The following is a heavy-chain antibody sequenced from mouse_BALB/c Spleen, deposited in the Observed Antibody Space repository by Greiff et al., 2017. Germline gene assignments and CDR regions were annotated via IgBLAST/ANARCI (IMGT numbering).Heavy chain of an antibody. D-gene: IGHD1-1*01. CDR1: GFTFSDYY. V-gene: IGHV5-4*02. Sequence: EVHLVESGGGLVKPGGSLKLSCAASGFTFSDYYMYWVRQTPEKRLEWVATISDGGSYTYYPDSVKGRFTLARDNAKNNLYLQMSSLKSEDTAMYYCARENTTVDAMDYWGQGTSVTVSS. J-gene: IGHJ4*01. CDR2: ISDGGSYT. CDR3: ARENTTVDAMDY.